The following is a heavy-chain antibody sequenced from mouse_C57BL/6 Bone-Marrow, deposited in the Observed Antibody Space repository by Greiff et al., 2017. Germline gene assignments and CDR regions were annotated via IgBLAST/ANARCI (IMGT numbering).Heavy chain of an antibody. V-gene: IGHV1-50*01. CDR3: ARTLITTVVAPYYAMDY. D-gene: IGHD1-1*01. CDR1: GYTFTSYW. Sequence: QVQLKQSGAELVKPGASVKLSCKASGYTFTSYWMQWVKQRPGQGLEWIGEIDPSDSYTNYNQKFKGKATLTVDTSSSTAYMQLSSLTSEDSAVYYCARTLITTVVAPYYAMDYWGQGTSVTVSS. J-gene: IGHJ4*01. CDR2: IDPSDSYT.